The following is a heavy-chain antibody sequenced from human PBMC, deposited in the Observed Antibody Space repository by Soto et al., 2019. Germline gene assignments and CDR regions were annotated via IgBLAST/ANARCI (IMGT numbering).Heavy chain of an antibody. J-gene: IGHJ4*02. CDR1: GFTFSSYA. CDR2: ISGSGGST. D-gene: IGHD6-13*01. CDR3: AKGSGSSSWVGDNFDY. Sequence: EVQLLESGGGLVQPGGSLRLSCAASGFTFSSYAMSWVRQAPGKGLEWVSTISGSGGSTYYADSVKGRFTISRDNSKNTLYLQMNSLRAEDTAVYYCAKGSGSSSWVGDNFDYWGQGTLVTVSS. V-gene: IGHV3-23*01.